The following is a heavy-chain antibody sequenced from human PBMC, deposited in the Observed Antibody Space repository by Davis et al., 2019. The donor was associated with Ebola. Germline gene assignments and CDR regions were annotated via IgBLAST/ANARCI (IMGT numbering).Heavy chain of an antibody. V-gene: IGHV1-69*13. CDR2: IIPLFGTA. CDR3: AREEGAELVSPVYYGMDV. CDR1: GGTFSSYA. D-gene: IGHD1-26*01. Sequence: SVKVSCKASGGTFSSYAISWVRQAPGQGLEWMGGIIPLFGTANYAQKFQGRVTITADESTSTAYMELSSLRSEDTAVYYCAREEGAELVSPVYYGMDVWGQGTTVTVSS. J-gene: IGHJ6*02.